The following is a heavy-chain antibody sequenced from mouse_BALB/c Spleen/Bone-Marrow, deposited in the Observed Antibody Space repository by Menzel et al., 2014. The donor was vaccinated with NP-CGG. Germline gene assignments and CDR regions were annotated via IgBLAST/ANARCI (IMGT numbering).Heavy chain of an antibody. Sequence: EVTLVESGGGLVQPGGSRKLSCAASGFTFSSFGMHWVRQAPEQGLEWVAYISSGSSTIFYADTVKGRFTVSRDNPKNTLFLQMTSLRSEDTAMYYCTRGGNWDDFDYWGQGTTLTVSS. CDR2: ISSGSSTI. J-gene: IGHJ2*01. CDR1: GFTFSSFG. D-gene: IGHD4-1*01. V-gene: IGHV5-17*02. CDR3: TRGGNWDDFDY.